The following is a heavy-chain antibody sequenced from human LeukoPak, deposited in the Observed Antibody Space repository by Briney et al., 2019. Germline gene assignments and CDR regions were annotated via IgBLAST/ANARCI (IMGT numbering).Heavy chain of an antibody. CDR1: GGSISSYY. J-gene: IGHJ6*02. D-gene: IGHD5-18*01. CDR2: IYYSGST. Sequence: SETLSLTCTVSGGSISSYYWSWLRQPPGKGLEWIGYIYYSGSTNYNPSLKSRVTISVDTSKNQFSLKLSSVTAADTAVYYCARGLRGYSYGPESYYYYGMDVWGQGTTVTVSS. V-gene: IGHV4-59*08. CDR3: ARGLRGYSYGPESYYYYGMDV.